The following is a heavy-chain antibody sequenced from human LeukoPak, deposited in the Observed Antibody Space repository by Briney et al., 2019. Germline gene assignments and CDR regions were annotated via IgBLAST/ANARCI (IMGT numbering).Heavy chain of an antibody. Sequence: RASVKVSCKASGYTFTSYYMHWVRQAPGQGLEWMGIINPSGGSTSYAQKFQGRVTMTRDTSTSTVYMELRSLRSDDTAVYYCARDLFVDYVWGSYRSIYDYWGQGTLVTVSS. V-gene: IGHV1-46*01. CDR3: ARDLFVDYVWGSYRSIYDY. J-gene: IGHJ4*02. D-gene: IGHD3-16*02. CDR2: INPSGGST. CDR1: GYTFTSYY.